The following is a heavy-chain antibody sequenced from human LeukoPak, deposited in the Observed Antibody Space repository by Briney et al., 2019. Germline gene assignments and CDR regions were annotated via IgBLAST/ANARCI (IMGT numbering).Heavy chain of an antibody. CDR2: IYYSGST. CDR3: ARGGSWIGADY. Sequence: SETLSLTCTVSGDSTSTYYWSWIRQPPGKGLEWIGYIYYSGSTNYNPSLRSRVTISVDTSKNQFSLILSSVSAADTAVYFCARGGSWIGADYWGQGTLATVSS. V-gene: IGHV4-59*08. CDR1: GDSTSTYY. J-gene: IGHJ4*02. D-gene: IGHD6-13*01.